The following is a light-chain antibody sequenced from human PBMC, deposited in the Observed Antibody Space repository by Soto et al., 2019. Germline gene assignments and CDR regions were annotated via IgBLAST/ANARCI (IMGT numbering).Light chain of an antibody. CDR3: CSHAGSYTYV. J-gene: IGLJ1*01. CDR2: DVT. V-gene: IGLV2-11*01. CDR1: SSDVGGYNY. Sequence: QSVLTQPRSVSGSPGQSLTISCTGTSSDVGGYNYVSWYQQYPGKVPKLMIYDVTKRPSGVPDRSSGSKSGNTASLTISGLQAEDEADHYCCSHAGSYTYVFGTGTKVTVL.